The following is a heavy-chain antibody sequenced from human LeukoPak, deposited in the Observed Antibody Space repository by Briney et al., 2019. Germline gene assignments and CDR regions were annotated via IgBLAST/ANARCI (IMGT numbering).Heavy chain of an antibody. CDR3: ARSGSCSSTSCRPGSWFDP. Sequence: SETLSLTCAVYGGSFSGYYWSWIRQPPGKGLEWIGEINHSGSTNYNPSLKSRVNISVDTSKNQFSLKLSSVTAADTAVYYCARSGSCSSTSCRPGSWFDPWGQGTLVTVSS. D-gene: IGHD2-2*01. V-gene: IGHV4-34*01. J-gene: IGHJ5*02. CDR1: GGSFSGYY. CDR2: INHSGST.